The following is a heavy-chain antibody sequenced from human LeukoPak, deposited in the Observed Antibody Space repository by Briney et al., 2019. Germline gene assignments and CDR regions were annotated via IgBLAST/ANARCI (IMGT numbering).Heavy chain of an antibody. J-gene: IGHJ4*02. CDR2: INPNNGDT. CDR1: GYTFAGYF. CDR3: ATNLYASGSFFGRFDY. V-gene: IGHV1-2*02. D-gene: IGHD3-10*01. Sequence: ASVKVSCKASGYTFAGYFMHWVRQAPGQGLEWMGWINPNNGDTYYAQKFQGRVTMTRDTSISTAYMELSRLRFDDKAVYYCATNLYASGSFFGRFDYWGQGTLVTVSS.